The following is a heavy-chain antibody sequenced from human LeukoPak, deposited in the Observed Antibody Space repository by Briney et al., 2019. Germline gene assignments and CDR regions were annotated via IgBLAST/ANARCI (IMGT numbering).Heavy chain of an antibody. D-gene: IGHD6-19*01. Sequence: ASVKVSCKASGYTFTNYTMHWVRQAPGQRLEWMGWINAGSGNTKYSQKFQGRVTITRDTSASTAYMELSSLRSEDTAVYYCARDGRSGPAWYYYCMDVWGKGTTVTVSS. CDR1: GYTFTNYT. CDR3: ARDGRSGPAWYYYCMDV. CDR2: INAGSGNT. J-gene: IGHJ6*04. V-gene: IGHV1-3*01.